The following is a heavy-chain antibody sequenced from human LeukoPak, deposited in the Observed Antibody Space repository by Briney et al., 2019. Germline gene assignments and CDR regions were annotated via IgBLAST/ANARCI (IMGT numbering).Heavy chain of an antibody. D-gene: IGHD3-3*01. CDR1: GFTFDDYG. Sequence: GGALRLSCAASGFTFDDYGMTWVRQAPGEGLEGVSGINWNGEGTGYADSVKGRFTISRDNAKNSLFLQMNSLRVEATAVYYCARWELAGRVLERLSWIAYWGQGALVTVSS. J-gene: IGHJ4*02. CDR2: INWNGEGT. V-gene: IGHV3-20*04. CDR3: ARWELAGRVLERLSWIAY.